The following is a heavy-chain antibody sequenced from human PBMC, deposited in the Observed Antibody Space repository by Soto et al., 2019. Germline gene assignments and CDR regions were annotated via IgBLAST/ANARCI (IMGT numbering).Heavy chain of an antibody. CDR2: ISPSSGHI. Sequence: EVHLVESGGGLVEPGGSLRLSCAVSRFTFSSCTMNWVRQAPGKGLEWVSSISPSSGHIYYADSVKGRFTISRDNAKNSLFLQMNSLRGEDTAVYYCSGCSGGACHKNYGMDVWGQGTTVTVSS. J-gene: IGHJ6*02. CDR1: RFTFSSCT. V-gene: IGHV3-21*06. D-gene: IGHD2-15*01. CDR3: SGCSGGACHKNYGMDV.